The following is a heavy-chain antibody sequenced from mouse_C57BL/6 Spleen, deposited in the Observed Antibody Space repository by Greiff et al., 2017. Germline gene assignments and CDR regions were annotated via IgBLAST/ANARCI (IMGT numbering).Heavy chain of an antibody. Sequence: QVHVKQPGAELVKPGASVKLSCKASGYTFTSYWMHWVKQRPGQGLEWIGMIHPNSGSTNYNEKFKSKATLTVDKSSSTAYMQLSSLTSEDSAVYYCASLAYYYGSSYFDYWGQGTTLTVSS. J-gene: IGHJ2*01. V-gene: IGHV1-64*01. CDR1: GYTFTSYW. CDR2: IHPNSGST. CDR3: ASLAYYYGSSYFDY. D-gene: IGHD1-1*01.